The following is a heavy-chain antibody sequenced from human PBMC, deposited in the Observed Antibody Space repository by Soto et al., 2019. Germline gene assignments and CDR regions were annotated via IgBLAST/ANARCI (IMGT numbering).Heavy chain of an antibody. CDR3: ARGGAANSFDY. Sequence: QVQLQESGPGLVKPSGTLSLTCAVSSGSISSSNWWSWVRQPPGKGLEWIGEIYHSGSTNYNPSLNNRVTISVDKSKNQFSLKLSSVTAADTAVYYCARGGAANSFDYWGQGTLVTVSS. CDR2: IYHSGST. CDR1: SGSISSSNW. V-gene: IGHV4-4*02. J-gene: IGHJ4*02. D-gene: IGHD6-13*01.